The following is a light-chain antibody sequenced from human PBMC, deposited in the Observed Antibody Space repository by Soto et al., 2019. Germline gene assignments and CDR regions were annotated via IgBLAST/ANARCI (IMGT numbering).Light chain of an antibody. Sequence: QSALTQPPSVSGAPGQRVSIFCTGSSSNIGAGYNVHWYQQLPGTAPKLLIYDNNNRPSGVPDRFSGSKSGTSASLAITGLQAEDEADYYCQSYDTSLSGFYVFGTGTKVTVL. CDR1: SSNIGAGYN. CDR3: QSYDTSLSGFYV. V-gene: IGLV1-40*01. CDR2: DNN. J-gene: IGLJ1*01.